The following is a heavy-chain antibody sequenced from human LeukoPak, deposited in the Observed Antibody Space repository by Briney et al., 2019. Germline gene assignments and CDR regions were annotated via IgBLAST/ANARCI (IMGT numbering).Heavy chain of an antibody. V-gene: IGHV1-18*01. J-gene: IGHJ4*02. CDR3: ARDAGVYLFDY. D-gene: IGHD6-13*01. CDR2: ITAYNGNT. Sequence: MGWITAYNGNTNYAQKLRRRVTITTDTSTSTAYMELRSLRSDDTAVYYCARDAGVYLFDYWGQGTLVTVSS.